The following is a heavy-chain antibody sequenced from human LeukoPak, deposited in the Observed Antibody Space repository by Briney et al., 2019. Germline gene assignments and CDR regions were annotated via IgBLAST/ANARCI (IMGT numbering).Heavy chain of an antibody. CDR3: ARDGITMIHDY. J-gene: IGHJ4*02. V-gene: IGHV3-74*01. CDR2: INSDGSST. CDR1: GFTFSSYW. Sequence: GGSLRLSCAASGFTFSSYWMHWVRQAPGKGLVWVSRINSDGSSTRYADSVKGRFTISRDNAKNTLYLQMSSLRAEDTAVYYCARDGITMIHDYWGQGTLVTVSS. D-gene: IGHD3-22*01.